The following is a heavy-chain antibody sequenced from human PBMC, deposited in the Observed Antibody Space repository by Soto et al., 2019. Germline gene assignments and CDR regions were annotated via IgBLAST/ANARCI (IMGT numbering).Heavy chain of an antibody. CDR2: ISYDGSNK. V-gene: IGHV3-30*18. CDR3: AKLSVAGLATPFDY. Sequence: QVQLVESGGGMVQPGRSLRLSCAASGFTFSSYGMHWVRQAPGKGLEWVAVISYDGSNKYYADSVKGRFTISRDNSKNTLYLQMNSLRAEDTAVYYCAKLSVAGLATPFDYWGQGTLVTVSS. CDR1: GFTFSSYG. J-gene: IGHJ4*02. D-gene: IGHD6-19*01.